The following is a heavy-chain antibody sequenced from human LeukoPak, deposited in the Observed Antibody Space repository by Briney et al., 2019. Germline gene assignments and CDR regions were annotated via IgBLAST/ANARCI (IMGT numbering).Heavy chain of an antibody. Sequence: PSETLSLTCGVYDGSLINYYCHWIRQAPGKGLEWIGEISHGGITKHNPSLKSRVTMSQDTSKRQFSLKMNSMTAADTGVYYCGIFMHVVPGSMSWGLGTLVTVSS. D-gene: IGHD2-2*01. J-gene: IGHJ4*02. CDR1: DGSLINYY. V-gene: IGHV4-34*01. CDR2: ISHGGIT. CDR3: GIFMHVVPGSMS.